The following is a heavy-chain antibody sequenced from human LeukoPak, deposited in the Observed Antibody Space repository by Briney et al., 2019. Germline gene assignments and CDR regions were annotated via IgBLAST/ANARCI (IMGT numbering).Heavy chain of an antibody. D-gene: IGHD3-3*01. J-gene: IGHJ5*02. CDR2: IYYSGST. V-gene: IGHV4-59*01. CDR3: ARSQYYDFWSGYQNWFDP. Sequence: SETLSLTCTVSGGSISSYYWNWIRQPPGKGLEWIGYIYYSGSTNYNPSLKSRVTISVDTSKNQFSLKLSSVTAADTAVYYCARSQYYDFWSGYQNWFDPWGQGTLVTVSS. CDR1: GGSISSYY.